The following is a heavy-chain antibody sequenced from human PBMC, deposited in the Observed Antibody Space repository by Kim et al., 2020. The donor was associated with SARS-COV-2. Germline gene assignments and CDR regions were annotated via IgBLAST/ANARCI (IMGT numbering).Heavy chain of an antibody. V-gene: IGHV3-15*01. CDR2: IKSDGTT. J-gene: IGHJ4*02. CDR3: TADAPGMGSGEFDY. Sequence: GESLRLSCAASGFPFSGAWMTWVRQAPGKGLEWIGRIKSDGTTDYPAPVKGSFTISRDVSENTVYLQLNSLKTEDTAVYFCTADAPGMGSGEFDYWGQGTLVTVSS. CDR1: GFPFSGAW.